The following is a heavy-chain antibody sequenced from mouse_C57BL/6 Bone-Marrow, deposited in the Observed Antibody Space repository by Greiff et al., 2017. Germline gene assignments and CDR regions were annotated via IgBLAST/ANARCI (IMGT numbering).Heavy chain of an antibody. CDR2: INPNNGGT. V-gene: IGHV1-26*01. Sequence: EVQLQQSGPELVKPGASVKISCKASGYTFTDYYMNWVKQSHGKSLEWIGDINPNNGGTNYNQKFKGKATLTVDKSSSTAYMELRSLTSEDAAVYYCARDYVSSYDFDYWGQGTTLTVSS. D-gene: IGHD1-1*01. CDR1: GYTFTDYY. CDR3: ARDYVSSYDFDY. J-gene: IGHJ2*01.